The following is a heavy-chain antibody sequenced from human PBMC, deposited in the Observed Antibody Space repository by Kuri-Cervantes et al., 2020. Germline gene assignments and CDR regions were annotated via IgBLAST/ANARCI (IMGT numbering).Heavy chain of an antibody. CDR1: GFTFSSYA. CDR3: AKGDYYDMSVKDGMDA. Sequence: GESLKISCAASGFTFSSYAMSWVRQAPGKGLEWVSAISGGGGGTYYADSVEGRFAISRDNSKNTLCLQMNSLRAEDTAVYYCAKGDYYDMSVKDGMDAWGQGTTVTVSS. J-gene: IGHJ6*02. D-gene: IGHD3-22*01. CDR2: ISGGGGGT. V-gene: IGHV3-23*01.